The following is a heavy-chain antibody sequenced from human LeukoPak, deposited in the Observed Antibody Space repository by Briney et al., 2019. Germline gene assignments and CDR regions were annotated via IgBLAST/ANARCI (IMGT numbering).Heavy chain of an antibody. CDR3: ARPSTSGIAAAGLKY. D-gene: IGHD6-13*01. V-gene: IGHV3-23*01. CDR2: ISGSGGST. J-gene: IGHJ4*02. CDR1: GFTFSSYA. Sequence: GGSLRLSCAASGFTFSSYAMSWVRQAPGKGLEWVSGISGSGGSTYYADSVKGRFTISRDNSKNTLYLQMNGLRAEDTAVDYCARPSTSGIAAAGLKYWGQGTLVTVSS.